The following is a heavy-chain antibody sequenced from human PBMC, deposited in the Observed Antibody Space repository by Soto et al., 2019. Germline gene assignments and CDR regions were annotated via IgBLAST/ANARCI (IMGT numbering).Heavy chain of an antibody. Sequence: EVQLLESGGALVQPGGSLRLSCAASGFTFIDYAMNWVRQAPGKGLEWVSTISGSGDSTYYADSVKGRFTISRDNSKNTLYLQMNGLRAEDKAVYYGAKDIRCPGRGWKRGFDSWGQGTLVTVSS. V-gene: IGHV3-23*01. CDR1: GFTFIDYA. CDR2: ISGSGDST. CDR3: AKDIRCPGRGWKRGFDS. J-gene: IGHJ4*02. D-gene: IGHD6-19*01.